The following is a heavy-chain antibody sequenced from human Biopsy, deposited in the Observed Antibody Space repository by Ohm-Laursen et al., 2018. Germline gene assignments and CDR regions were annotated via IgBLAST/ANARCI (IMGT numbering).Heavy chain of an antibody. D-gene: IGHD3-10*01. CDR1: GFTFSDYY. V-gene: IGHV3-11*01. CDR2: ISGSGTTI. Sequence: SLRLSCAASGFTFSDYYMSWIRQAPGTGLEWLSYISGSGTTIFYADSVKGRFTVSRDNAKNSLYLQMNSLTVEDTAVYYCARDGAGSYHDYWGQGTLVTVSS. CDR3: ARDGAGSYHDY. J-gene: IGHJ4*02.